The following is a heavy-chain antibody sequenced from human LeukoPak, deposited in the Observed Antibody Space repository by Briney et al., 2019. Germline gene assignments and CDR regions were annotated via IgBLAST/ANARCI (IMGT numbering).Heavy chain of an antibody. CDR1: GFTFSSYA. Sequence: GGSLRLSCAASGFTFSSYAMHWVRQAPGKGLEWVAVISYDGSNKYYADSVKGRFTISRDNAKNSLYLQMNSLRAEDTAVYYCARDWSDAYQVSIDFWGQGTLVTVSS. D-gene: IGHD2-2*01. CDR2: ISYDGSNK. V-gene: IGHV3-30-3*01. J-gene: IGHJ4*02. CDR3: ARDWSDAYQVSIDF.